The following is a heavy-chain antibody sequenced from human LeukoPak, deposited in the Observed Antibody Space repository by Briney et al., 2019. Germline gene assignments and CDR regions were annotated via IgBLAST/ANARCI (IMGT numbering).Heavy chain of an antibody. CDR2: INPTGGST. J-gene: IGHJ4*02. CDR3: ARVSHNGSDY. V-gene: IGHV1-46*01. Sequence: ASVKVSCKASGYTFTSNFMHWVRQAPGQGLEWMGIINPTGGSTTYAQKFQGRVTMTRDTSTSTVYMELSSLRSEDTAVFYCARVSHNGSDYWGQGTLVTVSS. CDR1: GYTFTSNF. D-gene: IGHD1-1*01.